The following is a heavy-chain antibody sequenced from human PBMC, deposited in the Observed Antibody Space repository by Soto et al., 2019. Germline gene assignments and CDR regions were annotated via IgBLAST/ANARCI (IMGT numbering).Heavy chain of an antibody. V-gene: IGHV1-18*01. CDR2: ISTYSGDT. J-gene: IGHJ5*02. Sequence: QVHLVQSGAEVKTPGASVKVSCQASGYTFFTYDISWVRQAPGQGLEWMGWISTYSGDTKYAQKFQGRVTMTTDTSTTTAYLELRSLRSDDTDVYYCASPHGPTTSENWFAPWGQGTLVTVSS. CDR3: ASPHGPTTSENWFAP. D-gene: IGHD5-12*01. CDR1: GYTFFTYD.